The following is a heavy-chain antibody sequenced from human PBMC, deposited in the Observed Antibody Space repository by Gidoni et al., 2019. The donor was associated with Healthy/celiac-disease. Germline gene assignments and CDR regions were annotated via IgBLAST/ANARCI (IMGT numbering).Heavy chain of an antibody. CDR1: GGTVSSYT. D-gene: IGHD3-10*01. V-gene: IGHV1-69*08. CDR2: IIPILGIA. Sequence: QVQLVQSGAEVRKPGSSVKVSCKASGGTVSSYTISWVRQAPGQGLEWVGRIIPILGIANYAQKFQGRVTITADKSTSTAYMELSSLRSEDTAVYYCARDGSGSGADAFDIWGQGTMVTVSS. J-gene: IGHJ3*02. CDR3: ARDGSGSGADAFDI.